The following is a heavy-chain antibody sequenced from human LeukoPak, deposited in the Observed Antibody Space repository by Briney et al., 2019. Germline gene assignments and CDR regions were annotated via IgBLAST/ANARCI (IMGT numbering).Heavy chain of an antibody. CDR1: GFTFTDYW. D-gene: IGHD2-15*01. CDR3: ARDNEYCTGGTCRLDY. CDR2: INTDTRGT. J-gene: IGHJ4*02. Sequence: GGSLRLSCAASGFTFTDYWMHWVRQAPGKGLVWVSIINTDTRGTYYADSVKGRFTISRDNAKNTLYLQMNSLRAEDTAVYYCARDNEYCTGGTCRLDYWGQGALVTVSS. V-gene: IGHV3-74*01.